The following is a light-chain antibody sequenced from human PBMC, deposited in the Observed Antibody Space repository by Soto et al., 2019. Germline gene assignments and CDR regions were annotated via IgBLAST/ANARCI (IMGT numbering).Light chain of an antibody. J-gene: IGKJ1*01. Sequence: DIQITQSPSSLSASVGDRVTITCRASQSISTYLIWYQQKPGKAPKLLIYATSSFQSGVPSRFSGSGSGTDFTLTISSLQPEDFATYYCQQSYSTPPGTFGQGTKVDIK. CDR3: QQSYSTPPGT. V-gene: IGKV1-39*01. CDR2: ATS. CDR1: QSISTY.